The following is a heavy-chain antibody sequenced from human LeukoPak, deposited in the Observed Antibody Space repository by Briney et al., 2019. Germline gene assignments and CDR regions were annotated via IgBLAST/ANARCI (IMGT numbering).Heavy chain of an antibody. J-gene: IGHJ6*04. CDR2: IIPIFGTA. CDR1: GGTFCSYA. Sequence: ASVRASCKASGGTFCSYAISWVRQAPGQGLEWMGGIIPIFGTANYAQKFQGRVTITADESTSTAYMELSSLRSEDTAVYYCARWIRGVGYYYYGMDVWGRGTTVTVSS. D-gene: IGHD5-18*01. V-gene: IGHV1-69*13. CDR3: ARWIRGVGYYYYGMDV.